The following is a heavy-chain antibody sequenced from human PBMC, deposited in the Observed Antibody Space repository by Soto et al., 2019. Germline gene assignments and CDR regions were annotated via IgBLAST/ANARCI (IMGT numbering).Heavy chain of an antibody. D-gene: IGHD5-18*01. CDR3: RGYSYGPKDY. J-gene: IGHJ4*02. CDR2: IRSKAYRGTT. V-gene: IGHV3-49*04. CDR1: GSTFADYA. Sequence: GGSLRLLSTVAGSTFADYAMSWVRQAPGKGREWVDFIRSKAYRGTTEYAASVKGRFSFSRDDSKSIAYLHLNSLKTEDTGVYYCRGYSYGPKDYWCQGTLGTVSS.